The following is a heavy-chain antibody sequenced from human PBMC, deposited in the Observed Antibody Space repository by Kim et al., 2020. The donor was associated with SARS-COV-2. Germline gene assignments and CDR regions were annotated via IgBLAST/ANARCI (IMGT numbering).Heavy chain of an antibody. CDR2: T. D-gene: IGHD6-13*01. J-gene: IGHJ4*02. CDR3: ASIAAAGTAGY. V-gene: IGHV4-34*01. Sequence: TNYNPSLKSRVTISVDTSKNQFSLKLSSVTAADTAVYYCASIAAAGTAGYWGQGTLVTVSS.